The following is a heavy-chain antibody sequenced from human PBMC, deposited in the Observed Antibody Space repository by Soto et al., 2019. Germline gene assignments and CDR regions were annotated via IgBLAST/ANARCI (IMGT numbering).Heavy chain of an antibody. J-gene: IGHJ4*02. CDR3: AKRGIRFGGELE. D-gene: IGHD3-10*01. CDR1: GFTFSSDW. V-gene: IGHV3-7*03. Sequence: GGSLRLSCAASGFTFSSDWMTWVRQAPGKGLELVARINQGGSEIYYVDSVKGRFTISRDNSRNSLFLEMNNLRVEDTALYYCAKRGIRFGGELEWGQGTLVTVSS. CDR2: INQGGSEI.